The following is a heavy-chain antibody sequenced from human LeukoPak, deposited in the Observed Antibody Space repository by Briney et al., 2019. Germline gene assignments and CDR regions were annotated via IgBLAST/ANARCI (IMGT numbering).Heavy chain of an antibody. Sequence: SVKVSCKASGGTFSSYAISWVRQAPGQGLEWMGGIIPIFGTANYAQKFQGRVTITADESTSTAYVELSSLRSEDTAVYYCARGSGYSYGFPGFDPWGQGTLVTVSS. D-gene: IGHD5-18*01. V-gene: IGHV1-69*13. CDR1: GGTFSSYA. CDR3: ARGSGYSYGFPGFDP. CDR2: IIPIFGTA. J-gene: IGHJ5*02.